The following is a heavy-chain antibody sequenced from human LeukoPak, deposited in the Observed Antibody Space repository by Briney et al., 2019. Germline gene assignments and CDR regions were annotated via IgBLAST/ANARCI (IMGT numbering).Heavy chain of an antibody. V-gene: IGHV3-23*01. CDR1: GFTFSSYA. J-gene: IGHJ4*02. CDR2: ISGSGGST. D-gene: IGHD3-22*01. Sequence: PGGSLRLSCAASGFTFSSYAMSWVRQAPGKGLEWVSAISGSGGSTYYADSVKGRFTISRDNSKNTLYLQMNSLRAEDTAVYYCAKDATDYYDSSGYYPVQFDYWGQGTLVTVSS. CDR3: AKDATDYYDSSGYYPVQFDY.